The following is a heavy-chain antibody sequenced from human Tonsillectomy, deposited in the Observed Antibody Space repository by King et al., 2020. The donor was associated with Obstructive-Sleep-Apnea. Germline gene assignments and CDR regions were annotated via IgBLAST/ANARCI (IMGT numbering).Heavy chain of an antibody. D-gene: IGHD3-16*01. CDR3: ARDIHSETSAYFDQ. Sequence: QVQLVESGGGVVQPGRSLRLSCAPSGFTFSSHAMHWVRQAPGKGLEWVAIISYDGNHHFYADTVKGRFTISRDNSKNTLYLQMNSLTTEDTAVYYFARDIHSETSAYFDQWGQGTLVIVTS. V-gene: IGHV3-30*19. CDR1: GFTFSSHA. CDR2: ISYDGNHH. J-gene: IGHJ4*02.